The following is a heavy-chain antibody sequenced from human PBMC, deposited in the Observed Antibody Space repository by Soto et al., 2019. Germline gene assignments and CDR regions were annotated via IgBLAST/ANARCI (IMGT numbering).Heavy chain of an antibody. D-gene: IGHD6-19*01. J-gene: IGHJ6*02. V-gene: IGHV4-30-2*01. CDR3: ARGSSSYYDYGMDV. CDR2: IYASGST. Sequence: PSETLSLTCTVSGDSISRGGYSWTWIRQPPGKAPEWIGNIYASGSTSYNPSLKSRVTMSVDRSTNQFSLKLTSVTAADTAVYFCARGSSSYYDYGMDVWGQGTTVTVSS. CDR1: GDSISRGGYS.